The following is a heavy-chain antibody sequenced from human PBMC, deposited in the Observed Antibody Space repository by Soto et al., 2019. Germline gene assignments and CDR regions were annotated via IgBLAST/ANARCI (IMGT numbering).Heavy chain of an antibody. V-gene: IGHV3-30*18. Sequence: QVQLVESGGGVVQPGRSLRLSCAASGFTFNSYGMHWVRQAPGKGLEWVAVISFDGSNKYYAESVKGRFTISRDNSKNTLYLQMNSLRAEDTAVYYCAKDSGVESWLNDYWGQGTLVTVSS. CDR3: AKDSGVESWLNDY. D-gene: IGHD3-10*01. CDR2: ISFDGSNK. J-gene: IGHJ4*02. CDR1: GFTFNSYG.